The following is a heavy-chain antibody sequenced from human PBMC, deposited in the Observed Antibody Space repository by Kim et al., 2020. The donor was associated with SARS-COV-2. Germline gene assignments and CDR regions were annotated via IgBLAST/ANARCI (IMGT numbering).Heavy chain of an antibody. J-gene: IGHJ6*02. V-gene: IGHV3-53*01. D-gene: IGHD2-21*02. CDR3: ARLGPVTANYYYGMDV. Sequence: DSVRGRFTISRDNSRNTVYFHMSSLRAEDTAVYYCARLGPVTANYYYGMDVWGQGTTVTVSS.